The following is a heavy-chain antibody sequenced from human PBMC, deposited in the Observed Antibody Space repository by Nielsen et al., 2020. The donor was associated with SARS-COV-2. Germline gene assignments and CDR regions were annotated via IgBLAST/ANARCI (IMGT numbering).Heavy chain of an antibody. CDR2: IIPIFGTA. Sequence: SVKVSCKASGGTFSSYAISWVRQAPGQGLEWMGGIIPIFGTANYAQKFQGRVTITADESTSTAYMELSSLRSEDTAVYYCARSDSSSWFHYYYYYYMDVWGKGTTVTVSS. V-gene: IGHV1-69*13. J-gene: IGHJ6*03. CDR3: ARSDSSSWFHYYYYYYMDV. D-gene: IGHD6-13*01. CDR1: GGTFSSYA.